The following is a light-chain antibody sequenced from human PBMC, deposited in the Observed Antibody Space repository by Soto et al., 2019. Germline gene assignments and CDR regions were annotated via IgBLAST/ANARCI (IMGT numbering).Light chain of an antibody. CDR3: QHYASSPIT. Sequence: LTQSPVSLSLSPWERATLSCRASQSVSSSYLAWYQQKPGQAPRLLIHGASSRATGIPDRISGSGSGTDSTLTISRLEPEDFAVYYCQHYASSPITFGQGTRLEIK. CDR2: GAS. J-gene: IGKJ5*01. V-gene: IGKV3-20*01. CDR1: QSVSSSY.